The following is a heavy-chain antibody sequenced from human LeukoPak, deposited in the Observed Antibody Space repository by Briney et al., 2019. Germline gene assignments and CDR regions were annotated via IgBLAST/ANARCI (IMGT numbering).Heavy chain of an antibody. CDR1: GFTFSTYW. CDR3: ATDRDNSDWQKRFDS. D-gene: IGHD2-21*02. J-gene: IGHJ4*02. CDR2: INQDASEI. Sequence: GGSLRLSCAASGFTFSTYWMNWYRQAPGKGLEWVGNINQDASEINYVDSVRGRFTISRDNAKNPLHLQMNNLRAEDTAVYYCATDRDNSDWQKRFDSWGQGTLVTVSS. V-gene: IGHV3-7*01.